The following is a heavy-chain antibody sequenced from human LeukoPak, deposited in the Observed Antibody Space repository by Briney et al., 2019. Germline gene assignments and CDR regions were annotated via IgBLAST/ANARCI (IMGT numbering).Heavy chain of an antibody. CDR1: GYTFTSYD. J-gene: IGHJ4*02. CDR2: MNPNSGNT. Sequence: GASVKISCKASGYTFTSYDINWVRQATGQGLEWMGWMNPNSGNTGYAQKFQGRVTITGNTSISTAYMELSSLRSEDTAVYYCARWGPDWNDYWGQGTLVTVSS. V-gene: IGHV1-8*03. D-gene: IGHD1-1*01. CDR3: ARWGPDWNDY.